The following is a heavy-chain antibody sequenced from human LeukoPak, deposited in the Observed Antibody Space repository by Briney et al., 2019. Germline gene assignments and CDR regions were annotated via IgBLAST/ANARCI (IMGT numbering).Heavy chain of an antibody. V-gene: IGHV3-30*18. J-gene: IGHJ4*02. CDR3: AKERPSATVPDY. CDR2: ISYDGSNK. D-gene: IGHD4-11*01. Sequence: GGSLRLSCAASGFTFSSYGMHWVRQAPGKGLEWVAVISYDGSNKYYADSVKGRFTISRDNSKNTLYLQMNSLRAEDTAVYYCAKERPSATVPDYWDQGTLVTVSS. CDR1: GFTFSSYG.